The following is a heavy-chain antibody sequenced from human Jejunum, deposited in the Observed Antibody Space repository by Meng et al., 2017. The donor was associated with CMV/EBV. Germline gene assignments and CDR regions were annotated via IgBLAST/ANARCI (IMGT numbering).Heavy chain of an antibody. CDR2: IYSNGAT. CDR1: GGSISDYY. V-gene: IGHV4-4*07. Sequence: ARLQDSCPGLVKPSETLSLTCTVSGGSISDYYWSWIRQPAGKGLEWIGRIYSNGATNYNPSLKSRVTMSVDTSKNQFSLKLSSVTAADTAVYFCARDMHREVVIQDYWGQGTLVTVSS. D-gene: IGHD3-10*01. CDR3: ARDMHREVVIQDY. J-gene: IGHJ4*02.